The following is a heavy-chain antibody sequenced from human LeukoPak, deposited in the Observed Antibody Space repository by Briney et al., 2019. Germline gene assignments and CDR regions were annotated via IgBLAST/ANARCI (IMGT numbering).Heavy chain of an antibody. Sequence: ESSETLSLTCTVSGGSISSSSYYWGWIRQPPGKGLEWIGSIYHSGSTYYNPSLKSRVTISVDTSKNQFSLKLSSVTAADTAVYYCASLQVPAAIGIDYWGQGTLVTVSS. CDR2: IYHSGST. CDR3: ASLQVPAAIGIDY. D-gene: IGHD2-2*01. V-gene: IGHV4-39*07. J-gene: IGHJ4*02. CDR1: GGSISSSSYY.